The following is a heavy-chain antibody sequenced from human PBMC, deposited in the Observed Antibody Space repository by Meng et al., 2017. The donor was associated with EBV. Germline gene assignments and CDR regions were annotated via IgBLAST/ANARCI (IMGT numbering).Heavy chain of an antibody. CDR2: ISGSGGST. V-gene: IGHV3-23*04. Sequence: DVQLVESXXGLVQPGGSLRLSWAASGFTLSSYAMSWVRQAPGKGLAWVSAISGSGGSTYYADSVKGRFTISRDNSKNTLYLQMNSLRAEDTAVYYCAKGHYYGSGSYYIPIDYWGQGTLVHVSS. CDR3: AKGHYYGSGSYYIPIDY. D-gene: IGHD3-10*01. CDR1: GFTLSSYA. J-gene: IGHJ4*02.